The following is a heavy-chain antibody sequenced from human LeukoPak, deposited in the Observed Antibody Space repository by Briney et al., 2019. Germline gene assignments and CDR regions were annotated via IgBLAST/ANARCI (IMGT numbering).Heavy chain of an antibody. Sequence: ASVKVSCKASGYTFTSYAMHWVRQAPGQRLEWMGWINAGNGNTKYSQKFQGRVTITADESTSTAYMELSSLRSEDTAVYYCARGGYYYGSGSYYPYYFDYWGQGTLVTVSS. CDR1: GYTFTSYA. D-gene: IGHD3-10*01. V-gene: IGHV1-3*01. CDR2: INAGNGNT. CDR3: ARGGYYYGSGSYYPYYFDY. J-gene: IGHJ4*02.